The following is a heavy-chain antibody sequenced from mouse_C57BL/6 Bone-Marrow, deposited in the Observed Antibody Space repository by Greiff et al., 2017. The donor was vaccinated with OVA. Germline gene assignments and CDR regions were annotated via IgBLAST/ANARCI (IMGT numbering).Heavy chain of an antibody. J-gene: IGHJ2*01. CDR1: GFNIKDDY. V-gene: IGHV14-4*01. Sequence: VQLKESGAELVRPGASVKLSCTASGFNIKDDYMHWVKQRPEQGLEWIGWIDPENGDTEYASKFQGKATITADTSSNTAYLQLSSLTSEDTAVYYCTIYYYGSSHFDYWGQGTTLTVSS. CDR3: TIYYYGSSHFDY. CDR2: IDPENGDT. D-gene: IGHD1-1*01.